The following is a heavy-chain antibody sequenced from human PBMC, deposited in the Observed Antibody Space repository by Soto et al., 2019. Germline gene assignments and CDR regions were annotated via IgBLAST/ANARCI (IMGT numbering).Heavy chain of an antibody. J-gene: IGHJ4*02. CDR1: GFSVTNYY. D-gene: IGHD3-3*01. Sequence: EEPLVESGGGFVQPGGSLRLSCVVSGFSVTNYYMNWVRQTPGKGLEWVAVFYTGGTTYYAASVKGRFSISIDKSQNTLYRQMSSLGAEDTALYYCVASPRDFYVDSWGQGTLVTVSS. CDR3: VASPRDFYVDS. V-gene: IGHV3-53*01. CDR2: FYTGGTT.